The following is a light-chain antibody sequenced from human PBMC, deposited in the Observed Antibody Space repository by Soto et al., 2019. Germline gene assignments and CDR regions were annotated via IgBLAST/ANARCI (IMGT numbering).Light chain of an antibody. J-gene: IGLJ1*01. CDR1: TSNIGENS. V-gene: IGLV1-44*01. Sequence: QSVLTQPPSVSGTLGQGVTISCSGSTSNIGENSVGWFQQLPGTAPKVLIYVTNKRPSGGPDRFSGSKSGTSAYLAISGLQSEDEADYYCAAWDGSLNGHVFGTGTKVTVL. CDR2: VTN. CDR3: AAWDGSLNGHV.